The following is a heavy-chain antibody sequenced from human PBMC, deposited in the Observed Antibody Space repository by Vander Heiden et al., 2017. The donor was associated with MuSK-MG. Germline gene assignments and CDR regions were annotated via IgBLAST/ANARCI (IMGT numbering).Heavy chain of an antibody. CDR2: IYYSGST. Sequence: VQLQESCPGLVKPSETLSLTCTVSGGSISSYYWSWIRQPPGKGLEWIEYIYYSGSTNYNPPLKSRVTISVDTSKNQFSLKLSSVTAADTAVYYCARESRRRGGMDVWGQGTTVTVSS. CDR1: GGSISSYY. V-gene: IGHV4-59*01. CDR3: ARESRRRGGMDV. J-gene: IGHJ6*02.